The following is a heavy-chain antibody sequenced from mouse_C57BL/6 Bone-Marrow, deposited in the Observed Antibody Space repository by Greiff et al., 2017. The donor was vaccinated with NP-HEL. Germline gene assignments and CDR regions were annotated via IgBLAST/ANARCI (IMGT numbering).Heavy chain of an antibody. J-gene: IGHJ3*01. V-gene: IGHV1-74*01. CDR1: GYTFTSYW. Sequence: QVQLKQPGAELVKPGASVKVSCKASGYTFTSYWMHWVKQRPGQGLEWIGRIHPSDSDTNYNQKFKGKATLTVDKSSSTAYMQLSSLTSEDSAVYYCAIPDLPRDPWFAYWGQGTLVTVSA. CDR2: IHPSDSDT. D-gene: IGHD2-1*01. CDR3: AIPDLPRDPWFAY.